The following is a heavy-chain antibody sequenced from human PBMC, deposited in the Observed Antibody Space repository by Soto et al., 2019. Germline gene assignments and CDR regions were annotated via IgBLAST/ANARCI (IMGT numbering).Heavy chain of an antibody. V-gene: IGHV1-69*13. J-gene: IGHJ4*02. CDR2: IIPVFGTA. CDR3: ARVDTAMVSAFDY. Sequence: SVKVSCKASGGTFSSYAISWVRQAPGQGLEWMGGIIPVFGTANYAQKFQGRVTITADESTSTAYMELSSLRSEDTAVYYCARVDTAMVSAFDYWGQGTLVTVSS. D-gene: IGHD5-18*01. CDR1: GGTFSSYA.